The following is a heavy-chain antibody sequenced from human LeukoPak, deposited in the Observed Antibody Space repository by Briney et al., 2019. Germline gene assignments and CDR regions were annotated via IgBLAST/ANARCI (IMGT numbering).Heavy chain of an antibody. CDR1: GGSFSGYY. D-gene: IGHD2-2*01. V-gene: IGHV4-34*01. CDR2: INQSGST. Sequence: PSETLSLTCAVYGGSFSGYYWSWIRQPPGKGLEWIGEINQSGSTNYNPSLKSRVTISVDTSKNQFSLKLSSVTAADTAVYYCARGELVIVPAVNYYYYNMDVWGKGTTVTVSS. CDR3: ARGELVIVPAVNYYYYNMDV. J-gene: IGHJ6*03.